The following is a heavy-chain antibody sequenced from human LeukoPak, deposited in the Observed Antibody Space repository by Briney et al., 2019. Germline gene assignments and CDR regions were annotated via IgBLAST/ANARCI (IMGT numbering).Heavy chain of an antibody. J-gene: IGHJ4*02. Sequence: ESLKISCKGSGYSFTSYWIGWVRQMPGKGLEWMGIIYPGDSDTRYSPSFQGQVTISADKSISTAYLQWSSLKASDTAMYYCARQSSGWYTLNYFDYWGRGALVTVSS. V-gene: IGHV5-51*01. D-gene: IGHD6-19*01. CDR2: IYPGDSDT. CDR3: ARQSSGWYTLNYFDY. CDR1: GYSFTSYW.